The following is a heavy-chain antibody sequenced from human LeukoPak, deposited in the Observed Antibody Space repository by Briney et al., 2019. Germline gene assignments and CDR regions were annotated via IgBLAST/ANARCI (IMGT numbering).Heavy chain of an antibody. Sequence: PGGSLRLSCAASGFTFSSYGMNWVRQAPGKGLEWVSYISSGSSTIYYADSVKGRFTISRDIAKNSLYLQMNSLRAEDTAVYYCARDLYGDYVFDYWGQGTLVTVSS. CDR1: GFTFSSYG. D-gene: IGHD4-17*01. CDR2: ISSGSSTI. J-gene: IGHJ4*02. V-gene: IGHV3-48*01. CDR3: ARDLYGDYVFDY.